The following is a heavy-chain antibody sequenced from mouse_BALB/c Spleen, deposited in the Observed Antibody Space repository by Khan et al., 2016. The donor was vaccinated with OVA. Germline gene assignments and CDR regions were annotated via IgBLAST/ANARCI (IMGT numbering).Heavy chain of an antibody. Sequence: MQLEESGPELVKPGTSVKMSCKASGYRITSYLIHWVKQKPGQGLEWIGYINPYNGATEYNEKFKGKATLTSDKSSNTAYMELSSLTSEDSAVYYCARGNWQSYYFDYWGQGTTLTVSS. D-gene: IGHD4-1*01. J-gene: IGHJ2*01. CDR1: GYRITSYL. V-gene: IGHV1S136*01. CDR3: ARGNWQSYYFDY. CDR2: INPYNGAT.